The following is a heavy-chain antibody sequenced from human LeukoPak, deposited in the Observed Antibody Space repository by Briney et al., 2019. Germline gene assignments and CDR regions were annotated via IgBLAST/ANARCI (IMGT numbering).Heavy chain of an antibody. V-gene: IGHV1-24*01. CDR3: ATDLTSSLRIFDY. Sequence: ASVKVSCKASGGTFSSYAISWVRQAPGQGLEWMGGFDPEDGETIYAQKFQGRVTMTEDTSTDTAYMELSSLRSEDTAVYYCATDLTSSLRIFDYWGQGTLVTVSS. CDR2: FDPEDGET. D-gene: IGHD2-2*01. J-gene: IGHJ4*02. CDR1: GGTFSSYA.